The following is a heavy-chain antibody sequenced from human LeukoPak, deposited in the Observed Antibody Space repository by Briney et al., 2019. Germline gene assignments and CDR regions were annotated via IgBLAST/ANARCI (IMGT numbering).Heavy chain of an antibody. V-gene: IGHV4-34*01. Sequence: SETLSLTCAVYGGSFSGYYWSWIRQPPGKGLEWIGGINHSGSTHYNPSLKSRVTISVDTSKDQFSLKLSSVTAADTAVYYCARGRYNWNPWGQGTLVTVSS. J-gene: IGHJ5*02. D-gene: IGHD1-20*01. CDR1: GGSFSGYY. CDR2: INHSGST. CDR3: ARGRYNWNP.